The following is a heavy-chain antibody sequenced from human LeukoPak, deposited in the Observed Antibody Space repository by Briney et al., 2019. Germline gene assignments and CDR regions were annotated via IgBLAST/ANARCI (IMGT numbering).Heavy chain of an antibody. D-gene: IGHD3-22*01. CDR1: GGSVTDYY. CDR3: ARDRYYYDSSGYYGQFDY. CDR2: IYTSGST. J-gene: IGHJ4*02. Sequence: SETLSLTCTVSGGSVTDYYWSWIRQPAGKGLEWIGRIYTSGSTNYNPSLKSRVTMSVDTSKNQFSLKLSSVTAADTAVYYCARDRYYYDSSGYYGQFDYWGQGTLVTVSS. V-gene: IGHV4-4*07.